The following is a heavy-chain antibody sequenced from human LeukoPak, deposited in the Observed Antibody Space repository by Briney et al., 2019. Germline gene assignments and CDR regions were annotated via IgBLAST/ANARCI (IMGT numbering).Heavy chain of an antibody. CDR3: ARETYYDILTGYRPGAFDI. D-gene: IGHD3-9*01. CDR1: GGSFSGYY. V-gene: IGHV4-34*01. J-gene: IGHJ3*02. CDR2: INHSGST. Sequence: SETLSLTCAVYGGSFSGYYWSWIRQPPGKGLEWIGEINHSGSTNYNPSLKSRVTISVDTSKNQFSLKLSYVTAADTAVYYCARETYYDILTGYRPGAFDIWGQGTMVTVSS.